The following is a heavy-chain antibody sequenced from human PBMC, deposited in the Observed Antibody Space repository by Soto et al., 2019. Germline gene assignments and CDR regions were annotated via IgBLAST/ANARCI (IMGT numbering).Heavy chain of an antibody. CDR2: IKSDGSNK. J-gene: IGHJ5*02. CDR3: AKPRFSLEWPPFDP. D-gene: IGHD3-3*01. V-gene: IGHV3-30*18. CDR1: GFTFSSYG. Sequence: QVKLVESGGGVVQPGRSLRLSCAASGFTFSSYGMHWVRQAPGKGLEWVAVIKSDGSNKYYTDSVKGRFTISRDNSKNPLSLQLNNLSAEDTAVYYCAKPRFSLEWPPFDPWGQGTLVTVSS.